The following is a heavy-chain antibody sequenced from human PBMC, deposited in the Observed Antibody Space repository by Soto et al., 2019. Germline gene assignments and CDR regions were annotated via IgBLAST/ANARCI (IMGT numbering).Heavy chain of an antibody. D-gene: IGHD5-12*01. V-gene: IGHV3-13*01. CDR2: IGTAGDT. J-gene: IGHJ6*03. CDR1: GFTFSSYD. CDR3: ARGSGYLGWGYYMDV. Sequence: GGSLRLSCAASGFTFSSYDMHWVRQATGKGLEWVSAIGTAGDTYYPGSVKGRFTISRENAKNSLYLQMNSLRAGDTAVYYCARGSGYLGWGYYMDVWGKETTVTVSS.